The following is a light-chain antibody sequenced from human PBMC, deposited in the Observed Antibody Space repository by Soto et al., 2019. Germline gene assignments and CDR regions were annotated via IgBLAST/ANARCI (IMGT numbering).Light chain of an antibody. J-gene: IGLJ1*01. V-gene: IGLV2-14*02. CDR1: SSDVGSYNL. Sequence: QSALTQPASVSGSPGQSITISCTGTSSDVGSYNLVSWYQQHPGKVPQLMIYEGSKRPSGVSNRFSGSKSGNTASLTISGLQAEDEADYYCSSYSGTSDYVFGTGTKVTVL. CDR3: SSYSGTSDYV. CDR2: EGS.